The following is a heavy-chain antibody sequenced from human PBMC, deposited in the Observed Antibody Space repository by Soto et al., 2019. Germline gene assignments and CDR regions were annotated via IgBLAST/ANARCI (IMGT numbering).Heavy chain of an antibody. D-gene: IGHD4-17*01. J-gene: IGHJ4*02. Sequence: GGSLRLSCVASEFTFNSYAMSWVRQAPGMGLEWVSSIIGSGAITYYADSVKGRFTIPRDNSKSTLYLQMNSLRVEDTALYYCAKDARDTGGNYGIDYWGQGTLVTVSS. V-gene: IGHV3-23*01. CDR2: IIGSGAIT. CDR1: EFTFNSYA. CDR3: AKDARDTGGNYGIDY.